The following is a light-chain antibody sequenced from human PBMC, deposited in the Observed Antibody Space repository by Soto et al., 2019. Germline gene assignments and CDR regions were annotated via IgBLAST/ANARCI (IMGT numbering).Light chain of an antibody. J-gene: IGKJ2*01. V-gene: IGKV3-15*01. CDR3: QQYNNWPRT. CDR1: QSVSSN. Sequence: EIVMTQSPATLSVSPGERATLSCRASQSVSSNLAWYQQKPGQAPRLLIYGASTRATGIPARFSGSGSGTEFTLTISSLQSEDFGVYYCQQYNNWPRTFGQGTKLEIK. CDR2: GAS.